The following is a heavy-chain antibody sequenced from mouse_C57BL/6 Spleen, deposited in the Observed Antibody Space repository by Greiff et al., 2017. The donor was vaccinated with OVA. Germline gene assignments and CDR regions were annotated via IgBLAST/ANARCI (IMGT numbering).Heavy chain of an antibody. CDR2: ISYSGST. Sequence: EVQLQQSGPGLAKPSQTLSLTCSVTGYSITSAYWNWIRKFPGNKLEYMGYISYSGSTYYNPSLKSRISITRDTSKNQYYLQLNSVTTEDTATYYCASGGYYWYFDVWGTGTTVTVSS. CDR3: ASGGYYWYFDV. D-gene: IGHD2-2*01. CDR1: GYSITSAY. V-gene: IGHV3-8*01. J-gene: IGHJ1*03.